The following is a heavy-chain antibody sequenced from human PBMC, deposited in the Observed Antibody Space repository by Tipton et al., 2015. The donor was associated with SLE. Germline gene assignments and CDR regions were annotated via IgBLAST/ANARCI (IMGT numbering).Heavy chain of an antibody. CDR3: AGSKVTTARDSFDI. D-gene: IGHD4-17*01. Sequence: GLVKPSETLSLTCNVSDASMNSYFWNWIRQPAGKGLEWIGRLSLSDKNNYNPSLQSRVTMSVDTPKSQSSLEVRSVTATDTAVYFCAGSKVTTARDSFDIWGPGTVVVVSP. V-gene: IGHV4-4*07. CDR2: LSLSDKN. CDR1: DASMNSYF. J-gene: IGHJ3*02.